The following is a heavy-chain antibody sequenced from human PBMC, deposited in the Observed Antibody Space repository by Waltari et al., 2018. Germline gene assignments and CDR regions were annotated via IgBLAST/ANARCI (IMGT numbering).Heavy chain of an antibody. CDR3: ARSLPGGVYYYYYGMDV. Sequence: QVQLQQWGAGLLKPSETLSLTCAVYGGSFSGYYWSWIRQPPGKGLEWIGASNHSGSTNYNPSRKSRVTISVDTSKNQCSLKLSSVTAADTAVYYCARSLPGGVYYYYYGMDVWGQGTTVTVSS. CDR2: SNHSGST. V-gene: IGHV4-34*01. J-gene: IGHJ6*02. D-gene: IGHD3-10*01. CDR1: GGSFSGYY.